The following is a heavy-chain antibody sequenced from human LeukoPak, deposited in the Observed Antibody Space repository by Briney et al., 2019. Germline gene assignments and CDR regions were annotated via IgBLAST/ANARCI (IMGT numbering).Heavy chain of an antibody. CDR3: ARYSGIYGHDY. Sequence: SETLSLTCTVSGASFTSFYWSWIRQPAGKGLEWIGHFFSSGSTTYNSSFKSRATISVDKSKNQFSLSLTSVTAADTAVYFCARYSGIYGHDYWGQGTLVTVSS. CDR1: GASFTSFY. CDR2: FFSSGST. D-gene: IGHD3-10*01. J-gene: IGHJ4*02. V-gene: IGHV4-4*07.